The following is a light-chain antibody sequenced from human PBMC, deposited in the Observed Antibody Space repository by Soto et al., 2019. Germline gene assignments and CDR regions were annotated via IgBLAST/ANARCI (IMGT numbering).Light chain of an antibody. V-gene: IGLV2-11*01. J-gene: IGLJ3*02. CDR3: CSYAGSSLWV. CDR1: SSDVGVYNY. Sequence: QSALTQPRSVSGSPGQSVTISCTGTSSDVGVYNYVSWYQQHPGKAPQLEIYDVIKRPSGVPYRFSGSKSGNTASLTISGLQAEDEADYYCCSYAGSSLWVFGGGTKLTVL. CDR2: DVI.